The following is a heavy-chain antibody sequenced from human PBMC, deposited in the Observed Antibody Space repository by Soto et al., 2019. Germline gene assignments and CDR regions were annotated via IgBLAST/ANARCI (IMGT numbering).Heavy chain of an antibody. D-gene: IGHD1-26*01. J-gene: IGHJ4*02. V-gene: IGHV1-3*01. CDR1: GYTFTSYA. Sequence: ASVKVSCKASGYTFTSYAMHWVRQAPGQRLEWMGWINAGNGNTKYSQKFQGRVPITRDTSASTAYMELSSLRSEDTAVYYCARYSGSYLNGFDYWGQGTLVTVS. CDR2: INAGNGNT. CDR3: ARYSGSYLNGFDY.